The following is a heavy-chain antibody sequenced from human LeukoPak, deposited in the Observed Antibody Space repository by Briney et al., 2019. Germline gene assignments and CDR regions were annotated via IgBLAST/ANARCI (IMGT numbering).Heavy chain of an antibody. J-gene: IGHJ4*02. CDR3: ARDRRDFWSGYRKPIDY. D-gene: IGHD3-3*01. Sequence: SETLSLTCTVSGGSISSSSYYWGWIRQPPGKGLEWIGSIYYSGRTYYNPSLKSRVTISVDTSKNQCSLKLSSVTAADTAVYYCARDRRDFWSGYRKPIDYWGQGTLVTVSS. CDR1: GGSISSSSYY. V-gene: IGHV4-39*07. CDR2: IYYSGRT.